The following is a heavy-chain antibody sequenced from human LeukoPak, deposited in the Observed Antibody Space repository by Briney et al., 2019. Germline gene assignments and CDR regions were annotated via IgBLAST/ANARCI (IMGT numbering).Heavy chain of an antibody. J-gene: IGHJ6*02. CDR1: GFTFSSYE. D-gene: IGHD5-24*01. CDR2: ISSSGSTI. Sequence: GGSLRLSCAASGFTFSSYEMNWVRQAPGKGLEWVSYISSSGSTIYYADSVKGRFTISRDNAKNSLYLQMNSLRAEDTAVYYCARGGVEYYYYYGMDVWGQGTTVIVSS. V-gene: IGHV3-48*03. CDR3: ARGGVEYYYYYGMDV.